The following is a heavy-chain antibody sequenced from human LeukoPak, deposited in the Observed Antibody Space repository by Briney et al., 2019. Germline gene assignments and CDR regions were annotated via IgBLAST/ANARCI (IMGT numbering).Heavy chain of an antibody. J-gene: IGHJ4*02. CDR1: GGSISSYY. Sequence: SETLSFTCTGPGGSISSYYWSWIRQPAGKGLKWIGRIYTSGSTNYKPSLKSRVTMSVDTSTNQFFQMLSSGTAAATVVYYCARDRGTCSSTSCYRYFDYWGQGTLVTVSS. D-gene: IGHD2-2*01. CDR3: ARDRGTCSSTSCYRYFDY. V-gene: IGHV4-4*07. CDR2: IYTSGST.